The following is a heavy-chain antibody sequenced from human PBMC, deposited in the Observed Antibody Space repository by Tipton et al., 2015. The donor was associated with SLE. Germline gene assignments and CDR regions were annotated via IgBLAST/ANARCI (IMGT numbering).Heavy chain of an antibody. CDR3: LRSPNYYYGMDV. V-gene: IGHV1-2*02. J-gene: IGHJ6*02. CDR1: GYTFIDYC. CDR2: INPRGGVT. Sequence: QLVQSGAEVKKPGASVKVSCKASGYTFIDYCMHWVRQAPGQGLEWMGYINPRGGVTSYAQKFQGRVTMTRDMSTSTVYMELSSLRSEDTAVYYCLRSPNYYYGMDVWGQGTTVTVSS.